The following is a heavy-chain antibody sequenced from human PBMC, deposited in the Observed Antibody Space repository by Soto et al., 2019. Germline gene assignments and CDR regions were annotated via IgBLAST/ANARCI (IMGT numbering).Heavy chain of an antibody. V-gene: IGHV3-33*01. D-gene: IGHD2-2*01. Sequence: QVQLVESGGGVVQPGRSLRLSCAASGFTFSSYGMHWVRQAPGKGLEWVAVIWYDGSNKYYADSVKGRFTISRDNSKNTLYLQMNSLRAEDTAVYYCARDRSRYCSSTSCYAYGAFDIWGQGTMVTVSS. CDR3: ARDRSRYCSSTSCYAYGAFDI. CDR1: GFTFSSYG. CDR2: IWYDGSNK. J-gene: IGHJ3*02.